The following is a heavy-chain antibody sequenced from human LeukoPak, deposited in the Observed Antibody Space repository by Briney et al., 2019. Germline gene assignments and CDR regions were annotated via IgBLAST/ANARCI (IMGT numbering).Heavy chain of an antibody. J-gene: IGHJ6*02. CDR1: GVTFSNYW. CDR3: AREGHSRFRFRYYYQGLDV. CDR2: INQDGSEK. Sequence: GGSLRLSCAASGVTFSNYWMSWVRRAPGKGLEWVANINQDGSEKNYVDSVMGRFTISRDNVENSLYLQMNSLRTEDTADYFCAREGHSRFRFRYYYQGLDVWGQGTTVTVS. V-gene: IGHV3-7*01. D-gene: IGHD3-10*01.